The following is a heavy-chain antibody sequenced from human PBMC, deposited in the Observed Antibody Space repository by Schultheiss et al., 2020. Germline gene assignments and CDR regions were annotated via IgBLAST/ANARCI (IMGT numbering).Heavy chain of an antibody. D-gene: IGHD3-22*01. Sequence: SETLSLTCTVSGGSISSYYWGWIRQPPGKRLEWIGSIYYSGSTYYNPSLKSRVTISVDTSKNQFSLKLSSVTAADTAVYYCAREAPLYYYDSSGYYRSYYYYYMDVWGKGTTVTVSS. CDR2: IYYSGST. J-gene: IGHJ6*03. CDR1: GGSISSYY. V-gene: IGHV4-39*02. CDR3: AREAPLYYYDSSGYYRSYYYYYMDV.